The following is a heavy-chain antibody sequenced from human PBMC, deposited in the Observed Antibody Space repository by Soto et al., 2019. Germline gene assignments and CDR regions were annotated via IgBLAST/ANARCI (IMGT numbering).Heavy chain of an antibody. CDR2: IYYSGST. V-gene: IGHV4-59*01. CDR3: ARGSSSWPLDIEY. D-gene: IGHD6-13*01. J-gene: IGHJ4*02. CDR1: CGSISSYY. Sequence: SETLSRTCTVSCGSISSYYWSWIRQPPGKGLEWIGYIYYSGSTNYNPSLKSRVTISVDTSKNQFSLKLSSVTAADTAVYYCARGSSSWPLDIEYWGKGTRLTASS.